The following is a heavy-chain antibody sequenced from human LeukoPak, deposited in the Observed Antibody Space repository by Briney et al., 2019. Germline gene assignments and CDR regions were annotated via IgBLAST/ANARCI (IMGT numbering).Heavy chain of an antibody. CDR1: GYTFSSYS. CDR3: AREQSYGYGDLDY. Sequence: GGSLRLSCAASGYTFSSYSMNWVRQAPGKGLEWVSSISSSSSYIYYADSVKGRFTISRDKTKNSLYLQLNSLRAEETAAYNCAREQSYGYGDLDYWGQGTLVTVSS. D-gene: IGHD5-18*01. V-gene: IGHV3-21*01. CDR2: ISSSSSYI. J-gene: IGHJ4*02.